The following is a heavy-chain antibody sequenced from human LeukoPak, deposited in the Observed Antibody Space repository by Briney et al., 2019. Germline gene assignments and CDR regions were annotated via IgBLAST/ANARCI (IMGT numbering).Heavy chain of an antibody. CDR2: ISSSSSYT. CDR3: ARGEGLYYYDSSGIDY. D-gene: IGHD3-22*01. CDR1: GFTFSGYY. V-gene: IGHV3-11*05. J-gene: IGHJ4*02. Sequence: GGSLRLSCAASGFTFSGYYMNWIRQAPGKGLEWVSYISSSSSYTNYADSVKGRFTISRDNAKNSLYLQMNSLRAEDTAVYYCARGEGLYYYDSSGIDYWGQGTLVTVSS.